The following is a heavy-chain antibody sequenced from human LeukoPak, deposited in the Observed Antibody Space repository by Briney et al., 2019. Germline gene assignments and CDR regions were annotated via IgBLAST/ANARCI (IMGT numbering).Heavy chain of an antibody. CDR3: ARVGNNWNYHYYYYMDV. D-gene: IGHD1-20*01. Sequence: SQTLSLTCTVSGGSISSGDYYWSWIRQPPGKGLEWIGYIYYSGSTYYNPSLKSRVTISVDTSKNQFSLKLSSVTAADTAVYYCARVGNNWNYHYYYYMDVWGKGTTVTVSS. J-gene: IGHJ6*03. CDR2: IYYSGST. CDR1: GGSISSGDYY. V-gene: IGHV4-30-4*08.